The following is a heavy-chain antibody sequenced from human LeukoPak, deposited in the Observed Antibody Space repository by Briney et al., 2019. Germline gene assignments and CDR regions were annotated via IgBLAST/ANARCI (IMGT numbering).Heavy chain of an antibody. Sequence: GGSLRLSCAASGFTFSDYYMSWIRQAPGKGLEWVSYISSSGSTISYADSVKGRFTISRDNAKNSLYLQMNSLRAEDTAVYYCARVIAAAGTREIYGMDVWGQGTTVTVSS. J-gene: IGHJ6*02. CDR1: GFTFSDYY. D-gene: IGHD6-13*01. CDR3: ARVIAAAGTREIYGMDV. CDR2: ISSSGSTI. V-gene: IGHV3-11*01.